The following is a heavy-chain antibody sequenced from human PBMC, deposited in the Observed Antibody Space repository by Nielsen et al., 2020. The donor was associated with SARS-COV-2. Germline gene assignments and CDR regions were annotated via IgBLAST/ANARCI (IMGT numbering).Heavy chain of an antibody. CDR2: ISASGGST. CDR3: AKGEVEYDILTGYDY. Sequence: GESLKISCIASGFTFNIYAMAWVRRTPGRGLQWVSGISASGGSTYYTDSVKGRFAVSRDNSRNTLYLQMHSLRVEDTALYYCAKGEVEYDILTGYDYWGQGTLVTVSS. V-gene: IGHV3-23*01. J-gene: IGHJ4*02. CDR1: GFTFNIYA. D-gene: IGHD3-9*01.